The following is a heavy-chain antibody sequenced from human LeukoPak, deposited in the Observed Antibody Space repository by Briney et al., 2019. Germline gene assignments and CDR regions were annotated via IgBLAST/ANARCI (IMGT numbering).Heavy chain of an antibody. J-gene: IGHJ4*02. CDR2: IYHSGST. Sequence: PSETLSLTCAVYGRSFSGYYWSWIRRPPGKGLEWTGEIYHSGSTNYNPSLKSRVAISVDTSKNQFSLKLNSVTAADTAVYYCARLNRRGYSSSWYMGDYWGQGTLVTVSS. V-gene: IGHV4-34*01. D-gene: IGHD6-13*01. CDR3: ARLNRRGYSSSWYMGDY. CDR1: GRSFSGYY.